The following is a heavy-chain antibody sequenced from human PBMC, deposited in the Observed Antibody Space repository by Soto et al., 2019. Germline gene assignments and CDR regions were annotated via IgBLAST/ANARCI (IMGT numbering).Heavy chain of an antibody. CDR3: VGTYLSQDY. CDR2: ISSSGSHK. D-gene: IGHD7-27*01. Sequence: GGSLRLSCAASGITFSNYYMNWIRQAPGKGLEWVSSISSSGSHKFYADFVQGRFTISRDNARNSLYLQMNSLRAEDTALYYCVGTYLSQDYWGQGTRVTVSS. V-gene: IGHV3-21*01. CDR1: GITFSNYY. J-gene: IGHJ4*02.